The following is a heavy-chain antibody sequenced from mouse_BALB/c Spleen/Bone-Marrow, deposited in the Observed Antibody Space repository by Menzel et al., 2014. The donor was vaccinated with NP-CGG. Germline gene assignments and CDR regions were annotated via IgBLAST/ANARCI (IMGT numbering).Heavy chain of an antibody. D-gene: IGHD1-1*01. CDR2: ISYSGST. J-gene: IGHJ1*01. Sequence: EVQLQQSGPSLVKPSQTLSLTCSVTGDSINSGYWNWIRKFPGNKLDYMGYISYSGSTYYNPSLKSRISITRDTSKNQYYLQLNSVTTEDTATYYCAIITTAWYFDVWGAGTTVAVSS. CDR1: GDSINSGY. V-gene: IGHV3-8*02. CDR3: AIITTAWYFDV.